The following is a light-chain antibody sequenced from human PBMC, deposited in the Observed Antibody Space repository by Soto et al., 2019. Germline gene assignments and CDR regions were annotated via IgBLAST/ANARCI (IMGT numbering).Light chain of an antibody. V-gene: IGLV2-14*01. CDR3: SSYTSSRAYV. Sequence: QSALAQPASVSGSPGQSITISCTGTSSDVGGYNYVSWYQQQSGKAPKLMIHEVSNRPSGVSNRFSGSKSGNTASLTISGLQAEDEADYYCSSYTSSRAYVF. CDR1: SSDVGGYNY. CDR2: EVS. J-gene: IGLJ1*01.